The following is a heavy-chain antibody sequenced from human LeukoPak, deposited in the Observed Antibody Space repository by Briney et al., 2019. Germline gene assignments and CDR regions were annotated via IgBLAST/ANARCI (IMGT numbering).Heavy chain of an antibody. CDR1: GGSFSGYY. Sequence: PSETLSLTCAVYGGSFSGYYWSWIRQPPGKGLEWIGEINHSGSTNYNPSLKSRVTISVDTSKNQFSLKLSSVTAADTAVCYCARAWRNWQGLLGYWGQGTLVTVSS. D-gene: IGHD6-19*01. CDR2: INHSGST. CDR3: ARAWRNWQGLLGY. J-gene: IGHJ4*02. V-gene: IGHV4-34*01.